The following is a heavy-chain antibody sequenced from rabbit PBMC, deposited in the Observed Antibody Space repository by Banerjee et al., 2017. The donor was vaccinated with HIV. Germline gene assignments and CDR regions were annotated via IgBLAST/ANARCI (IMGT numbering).Heavy chain of an antibody. CDR1: GFSFNNNYV. CDR3: ARDYAGYIGYGYYFNL. CDR2: IGTNSGIT. V-gene: IGHV1S43*01. D-gene: IGHD7-1*01. J-gene: IGHJ4*01. Sequence: QEQLEESGGDLVKPEGSLTLTCTASGFSFNNNYVMCWVRQAPGKGLEWIACIGTNSGITWYASWVNGRFTISRSTSLSTVDLKMTSLTAADTATYFCARDYAGYIGYGYYFNLWGPGTLVHRL.